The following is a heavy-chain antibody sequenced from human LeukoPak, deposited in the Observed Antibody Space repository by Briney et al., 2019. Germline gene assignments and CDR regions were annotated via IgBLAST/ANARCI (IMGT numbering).Heavy chain of an antibody. Sequence: KPSETLSLTCTVSGGSISSGGYYWSWIRQHPGKGLEWIGYIYYSGSTYYSPSLKSRVTISVDTSKNQFSLKLTSVTAADTAVYYCGRCYDRSGYTFDFWGQGTLVTVSS. CDR2: IYYSGST. CDR3: GRCYDRSGYTFDF. CDR1: GGSISSGGYY. V-gene: IGHV4-31*03. D-gene: IGHD3-22*01. J-gene: IGHJ4*02.